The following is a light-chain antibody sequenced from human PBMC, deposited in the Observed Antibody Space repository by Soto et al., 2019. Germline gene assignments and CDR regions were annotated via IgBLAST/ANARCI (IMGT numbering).Light chain of an antibody. CDR3: WSYSASSTYV. CDR1: SSDVGGYNY. V-gene: IGLV2-11*01. Sequence: QSALTQPRSVSGSPGQSVTISCTGTSSDVGGYNYVSWYQQHPGKAPKLMIYDVSKRPSGVPDRFSGSKSGNTASLTISGLQAEDEADYYSWSYSASSTYVFGTGTKVTVL. CDR2: DVS. J-gene: IGLJ1*01.